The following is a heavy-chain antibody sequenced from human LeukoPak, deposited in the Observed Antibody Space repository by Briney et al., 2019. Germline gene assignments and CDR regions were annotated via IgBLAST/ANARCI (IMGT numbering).Heavy chain of an antibody. CDR3: AKGSSGYFVDL. V-gene: IGHV3-23*01. Sequence: GGSESLFCAASGFIFNNYGLIWVRQAPGKGLEWVSPISNDGGGTNYADFVKGRFTISRDNAKNTLFLQMNSLRAEDTALYYCAKGSSGYFVDLWGQGTLVTVSS. CDR1: GFIFNNYG. D-gene: IGHD3-22*01. J-gene: IGHJ5*02. CDR2: ISNDGGGT.